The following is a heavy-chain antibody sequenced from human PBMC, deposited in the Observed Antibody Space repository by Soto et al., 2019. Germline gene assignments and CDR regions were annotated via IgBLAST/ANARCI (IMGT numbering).Heavy chain of an antibody. CDR2: INAGNGNT. CDR3: ARVSGWYFLDY. CDR1: GYTLTNSG. D-gene: IGHD6-19*01. Sequence: ASVKVSCKASGYTLTNSGFSWVRQAPGQGLEWVGWINAGNGNTKYSQKFQGRVTITRDTSASTVYMELSSLRSEDTAVYYCARVSGWYFLDYWGQGTLVTVSS. J-gene: IGHJ4*02. V-gene: IGHV1-3*01.